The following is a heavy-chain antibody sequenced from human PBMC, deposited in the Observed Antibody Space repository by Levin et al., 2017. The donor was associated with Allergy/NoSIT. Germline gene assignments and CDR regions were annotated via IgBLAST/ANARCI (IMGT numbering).Heavy chain of an antibody. CDR2: ISGSGGST. J-gene: IGHJ4*02. Sequence: GESLKISCAASGFTFSSYAMSWVRQAPGKGLEWVSAISGSGGSTYYADSVKGRFTISRDNSKNTLYLQMNSLRAEDTAVYYCAKDPPYYYDSSPVGWGQGTLVTVSS. D-gene: IGHD3-22*01. CDR1: GFTFSSYA. CDR3: AKDPPYYYDSSPVG. V-gene: IGHV3-23*01.